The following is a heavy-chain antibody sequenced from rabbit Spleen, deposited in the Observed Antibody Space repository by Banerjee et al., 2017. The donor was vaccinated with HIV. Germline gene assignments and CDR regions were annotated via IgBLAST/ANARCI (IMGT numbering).Heavy chain of an antibody. CDR1: RFDFSTYS. Sequence: QELVESGGGLVQPGGSLKLSCKASRFDFSTYSMSWVRQAPGKGLEWIGCIYIGNGDTYYASWAKGRFTISSHNAQNTLYLQLNSLTVADTATYFCVRDLGYDDDSEKGYFNLWGPGPSSPS. CDR3: VRDLGYDDDSEKGYFNL. D-gene: IGHD2-1*01. J-gene: IGHJ4*01. CDR2: IYIGNGDT. V-gene: IGHV1S7*01.